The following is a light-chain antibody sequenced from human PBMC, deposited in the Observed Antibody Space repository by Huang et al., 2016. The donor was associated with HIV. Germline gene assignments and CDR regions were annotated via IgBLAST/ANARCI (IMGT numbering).Light chain of an antibody. V-gene: IGKV2-28*01. J-gene: IGKJ1*01. Sequence: DIVMSQSPLSLTVTPGDPASISCKSNESLLYTNGFRYLNWYLQNPGLSPHLLIYLGSNRASGVPDRFSGSGTGIEFTLTISRVEADDVGVYYCMQSLQTPPTFGQGTKVEI. CDR1: ESLLYTNGFRY. CDR2: LGS. CDR3: MQSLQTPPT.